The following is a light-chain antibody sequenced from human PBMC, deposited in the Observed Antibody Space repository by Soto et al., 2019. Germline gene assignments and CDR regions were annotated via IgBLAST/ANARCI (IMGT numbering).Light chain of an antibody. J-gene: IGKJ2*01. CDR2: GAS. V-gene: IGKV3-20*01. CDR1: QSVSSSY. Sequence: EIVLTQSPGTLSLSPGARVTLSCRASQSVSSSYLAWYQQKPAQSPRLLIYGASNRATGIPARFSGSGSGTDFTLTISRLEPEDFAVYYCQQYGGSPPYTFGQGTKLEIK. CDR3: QQYGGSPPYT.